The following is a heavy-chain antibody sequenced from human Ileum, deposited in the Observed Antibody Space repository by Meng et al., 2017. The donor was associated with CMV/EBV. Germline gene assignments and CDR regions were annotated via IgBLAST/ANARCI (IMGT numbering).Heavy chain of an antibody. J-gene: IGHJ4*02. CDR3: ARVALRPHYYFDY. Sequence: CAASGFTFSSYWMHWARQAPGKGLVWVSRITSDESGTTYADSVKGRFTISRDNAKNTLYLQMNSLRAEDTAVYYCARVALRPHYYFDYWGQGTLVTVSS. V-gene: IGHV3-74*01. D-gene: IGHD3-16*01. CDR1: GFTFSSYW. CDR2: ITSDESGT.